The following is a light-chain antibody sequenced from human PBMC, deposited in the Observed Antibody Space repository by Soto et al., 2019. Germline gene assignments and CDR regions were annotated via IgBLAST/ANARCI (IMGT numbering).Light chain of an antibody. Sequence: DIQMTQSPSTLSASVGDRVTITCRASQSINTWLAWFQQKPGKAPNLLIYDASNLKTGVPSRFSGSGSGTEFTLTISSLQPDDFATYYCQQYNDFLYTFGQGTKLGIK. CDR1: QSINTW. J-gene: IGKJ2*01. CDR3: QQYNDFLYT. V-gene: IGKV1-5*01. CDR2: DAS.